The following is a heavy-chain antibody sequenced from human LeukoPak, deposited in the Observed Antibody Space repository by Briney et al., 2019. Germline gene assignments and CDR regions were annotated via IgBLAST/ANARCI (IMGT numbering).Heavy chain of an antibody. CDR2: IFGSGDTT. V-gene: IGHV3-23*01. J-gene: IGHJ4*02. D-gene: IGHD5-12*01. CDR1: GFTISSYG. CDR3: AKDQKPDSGYDIDY. Sequence: PGGSLRLSCAASGFTISSYGMNWVRQAPRKGLEWVSVIFGSGDTTNYADSVKGRFTISRDRSKNTLYLEMHSLRADDTAVYYCAKDQKPDSGYDIDYWGQGTLVTVSS.